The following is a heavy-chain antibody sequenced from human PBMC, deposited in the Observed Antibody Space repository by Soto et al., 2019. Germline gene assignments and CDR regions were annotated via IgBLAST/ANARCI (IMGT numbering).Heavy chain of an antibody. CDR3: ARDGPPVDY. J-gene: IGHJ4*02. V-gene: IGHV1-18*01. CDR2: ISAYNGNT. Sequence: ASVTVSCQASGGTFSSYAIIWVRQAPGQGLEWMGWISAYNGNTNYAQKLQGRVTMTTDTSTSTAYMELRSLRSDDTAVYYCARDGPPVDYWGQGTLVTVSS. CDR1: GGTFSSYA.